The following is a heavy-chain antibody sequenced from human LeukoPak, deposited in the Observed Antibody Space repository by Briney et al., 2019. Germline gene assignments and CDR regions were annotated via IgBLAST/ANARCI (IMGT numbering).Heavy chain of an antibody. CDR3: AKESFGFRT. CDR2: ISYDGSNK. V-gene: IGHV3-30-3*01. J-gene: IGHJ5*02. Sequence: GGSLRLSCAASGFSFSNYAMHWVRQAPGKGLEWVAVISYDGSNKYYADSVKGRFTISRDNSKNTLYLQMNSLRAVDTAVYYCAKESFGFRTWGQGTLVTVSS. D-gene: IGHD1-26*01. CDR1: GFSFSNYA.